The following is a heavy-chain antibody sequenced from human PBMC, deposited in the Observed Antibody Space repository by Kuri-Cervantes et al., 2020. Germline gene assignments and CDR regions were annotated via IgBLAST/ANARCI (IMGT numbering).Heavy chain of an antibody. Sequence: GESLKISCAASGFTFSLYAMHWVRQAPGKGREWVATMSFGGNNVYYADSVKGRFTISRDNSKNTLYLQMGGLRSEDMAVYYCARETSRALVDWGQGTLVTVSS. CDR3: ARETSRALVD. J-gene: IGHJ4*02. CDR1: GFTFSLYA. CDR2: MSFGGNNV. V-gene: IGHV3-30*14.